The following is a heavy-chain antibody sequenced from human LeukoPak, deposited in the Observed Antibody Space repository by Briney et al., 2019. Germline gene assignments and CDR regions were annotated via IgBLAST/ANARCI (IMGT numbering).Heavy chain of an antibody. J-gene: IGHJ3*02. CDR2: ISYDGSNK. V-gene: IGHV3-30*18. CDR3: AKDLSYDSSGGAFDI. D-gene: IGHD3-22*01. Sequence: GGSLRLSCAASGFTFSSYGMHWVRQAPGKGLEWVAVISYDGSNKYYADSVKGRFTISRDNSKNTLYLQMNSLRAEDTAVYYCAKDLSYDSSGGAFDIWGQGTMVTVSS. CDR1: GFTFSSYG.